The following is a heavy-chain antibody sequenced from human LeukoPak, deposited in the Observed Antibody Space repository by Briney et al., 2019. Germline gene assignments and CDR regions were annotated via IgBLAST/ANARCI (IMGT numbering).Heavy chain of an antibody. CDR2: IGGSGSPT. Sequence: GGSLRLSCAASGFTFSDYYMSWFRQAPGKGLEWISYIGGSGSPTSYADSVKGRFTTSRDNAEKSLYLQMNSLSAEATAVYYCAKTLVASPGNTGGPWGQGTLVTVSS. CDR3: AKTLVASPGNTGGP. V-gene: IGHV3-11*03. J-gene: IGHJ5*02. D-gene: IGHD2-2*01. CDR1: GFTFSDYY.